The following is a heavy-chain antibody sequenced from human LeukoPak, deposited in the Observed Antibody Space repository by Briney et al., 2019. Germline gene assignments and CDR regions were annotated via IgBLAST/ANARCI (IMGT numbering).Heavy chain of an antibody. CDR3: ARGSGDYVWGSYRPIHLDS. D-gene: IGHD3-16*02. V-gene: IGHV1-69*01. CDR2: IIPMFGTA. J-gene: IGHJ4*02. CDR1: GGTFSTSA. Sequence: SVKVSCKTSGGTFSTSAISWVRQAPGQGLEWMGGIIPMFGTADYAQKFQGRVTITADESTTTAYMDLSSLRSEDTAVYYCARGSGDYVWGSYRPIHLDSWGQGAMVTVSS.